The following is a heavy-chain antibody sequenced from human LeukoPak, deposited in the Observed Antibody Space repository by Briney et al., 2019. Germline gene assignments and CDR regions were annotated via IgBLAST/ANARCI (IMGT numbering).Heavy chain of an antibody. CDR3: ARGCRPSWWLATFDY. CDR2: IKQDGSEK. Sequence: PGGSLRLSCAVSGITLTNYGMSWVRQAPGKGLEWVANIKQDGSEKYYVDSVKGRFTISRDNAKNSLYLQMNSLRAEDTAVYYCARGCRPSWWLATFDYWGQGTLVTVSS. D-gene: IGHD6-19*01. J-gene: IGHJ4*02. CDR1: GITLTNYG. V-gene: IGHV3-7*01.